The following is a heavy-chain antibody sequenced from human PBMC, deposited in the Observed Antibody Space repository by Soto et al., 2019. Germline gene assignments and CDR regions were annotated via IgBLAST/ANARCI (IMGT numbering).Heavy chain of an antibody. CDR1: GYTFTSYG. CDR2: ISAYNGNT. J-gene: IGHJ6*03. CDR3: ARVSPIFVQGYYMDV. Sequence: ASVKVSCKASGYTFTSYGISWVRQAPGQGLEWMGWISAYNGNTNYAQKLQGRVTMTTDTSTSTAYMELRSLRSDDTTVYYCARVSPIFVQGYYMDVWGKGTTVTVSS. V-gene: IGHV1-18*01. D-gene: IGHD3-3*01.